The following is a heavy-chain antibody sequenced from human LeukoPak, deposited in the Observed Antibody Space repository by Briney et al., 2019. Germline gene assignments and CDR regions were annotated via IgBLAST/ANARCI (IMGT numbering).Heavy chain of an antibody. CDR1: GGSFSGYY. Sequence: SETLSLTCAVYGGSFSGYYWSWIRQPPGKGLDWIGEINHSGSTNYNPSLKSRVTISVDTSKNQFSLKLSSVTAADTAVYYCARYCSSTSCYECTFDIWGQGTMVTVSS. J-gene: IGHJ3*02. CDR3: ARYCSSTSCYECTFDI. CDR2: INHSGST. D-gene: IGHD2-2*01. V-gene: IGHV4-34*01.